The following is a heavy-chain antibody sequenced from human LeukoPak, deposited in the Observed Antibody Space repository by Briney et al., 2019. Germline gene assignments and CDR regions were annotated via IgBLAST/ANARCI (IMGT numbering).Heavy chain of an antibody. D-gene: IGHD3-3*02. CDR3: ASSLAADYYLDY. CDR2: IYHSGST. Sequence: SQTLSLTCAVPGGSISSGGYSWSWIRQPPGKGLEWIGYIYHSGSTYYNPSLKSRVTISVDRSKNQFSLKLSSVTAADTAVYYCASSLAADYYLDYWGQGTLVTVSS. J-gene: IGHJ4*02. V-gene: IGHV4-30-2*01. CDR1: GGSISSGGYS.